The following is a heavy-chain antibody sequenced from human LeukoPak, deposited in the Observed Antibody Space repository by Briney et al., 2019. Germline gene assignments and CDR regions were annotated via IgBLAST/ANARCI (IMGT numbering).Heavy chain of an antibody. Sequence: ASVKVSCKASGYTITSYDINWVRQATGQGLEWMGWTNPNSGNTGYAQKFQGRVTITRNTSISTAYMELSSLRSEDTAVYYCARAASKPGGYNWNYAYYYYYMDVWGKGTTVTVSS. CDR3: ARAASKPGGYNWNYAYYYYYMDV. J-gene: IGHJ6*03. CDR1: GYTITSYD. V-gene: IGHV1-8*03. CDR2: TNPNSGNT. D-gene: IGHD1-7*01.